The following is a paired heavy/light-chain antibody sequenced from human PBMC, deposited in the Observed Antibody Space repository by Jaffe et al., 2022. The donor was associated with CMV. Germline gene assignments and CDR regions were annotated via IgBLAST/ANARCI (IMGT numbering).Heavy chain of an antibody. CDR1: GFRFSGYG. D-gene: IGHD2-15*01. CDR2: IWYDGSNK. Sequence: QVQLVESGGGVVQPGRSLRLSCAASGFRFSGYGMHWVRQAPGKGLEWVALIWYDGSNKYYADSVKGRFTISRDNSNSVLYLQMDSLRAEDTAVYYCTRACWGAGRCDPWFDNWGQGTLVTVSS. CDR3: TRACWGAGRCDPWFDN. V-gene: IGHV3-33*08. J-gene: IGHJ4*02.
Light chain of an antibody. CDR1: QSVRSN. CDR3: QQYNNWPPVT. J-gene: IGKJ2*01. Sequence: EIVMTQSPATLSVSPGERVTLSCRASQSVRSNLAWYQQKPGQAPRLLIYGASTRATGIPARFSGSGSGTEFTLTISSLQSEDFAIYSCQQYNNWPPVTFGQGTKLEMK. CDR2: GAS. V-gene: IGKV3-15*01.